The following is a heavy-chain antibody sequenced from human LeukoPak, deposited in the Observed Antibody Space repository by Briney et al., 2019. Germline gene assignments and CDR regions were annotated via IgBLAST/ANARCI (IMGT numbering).Heavy chain of an antibody. CDR3: ARGYNDFWSGSQFVP. Sequence: GRSLRLSCAASGFTFSSYGMHWVRQAPGKGLEWVSLISYDGSNKDYADSVKGRFTISRDNSKNTLYLQMNGLRAEDTAVYYCARGYNDFWSGSQFVPWGQGTLVIVSS. D-gene: IGHD3-3*01. V-gene: IGHV3-30*19. J-gene: IGHJ5*02. CDR2: ISYDGSNK. CDR1: GFTFSSYG.